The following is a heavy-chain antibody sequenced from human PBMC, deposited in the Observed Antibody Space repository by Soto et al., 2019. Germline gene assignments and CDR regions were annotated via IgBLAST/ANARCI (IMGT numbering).Heavy chain of an antibody. CDR1: GFIFDTYG. CDR2: ISYDGIKK. D-gene: IGHD5-18*01. Sequence: GGSLRLSCAATGFIFDTYGMHWVRQAPGKGLEWIAVISYDGIKKNYADSVKGRFTISRDNSKNTLFLQMNSLRSDDTAVYFCAKDQSGYTYATVHYWGQGTLVTVSS. CDR3: AKDQSGYTYATVHY. V-gene: IGHV3-30*18. J-gene: IGHJ4*02.